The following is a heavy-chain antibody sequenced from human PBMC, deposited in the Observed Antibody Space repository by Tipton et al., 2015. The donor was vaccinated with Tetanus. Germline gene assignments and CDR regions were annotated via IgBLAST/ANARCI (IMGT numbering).Heavy chain of an antibody. CDR2: IHHSGLA. J-gene: IGHJ3*02. CDR3: ARNVYTVTNDAFDI. D-gene: IGHD4-11*01. Sequence: TLSLTCTVSGASISSNTYCWGWIRQPPGKGLEWIAFIHHSGLAFSKPSLKSRVSISIDTSQNQFSLRLTSVTAADTAVYFCARNVYTVTNDAFDIWGHGTLVNVSS. CDR1: GASISSNTYC. V-gene: IGHV4-30-4*08.